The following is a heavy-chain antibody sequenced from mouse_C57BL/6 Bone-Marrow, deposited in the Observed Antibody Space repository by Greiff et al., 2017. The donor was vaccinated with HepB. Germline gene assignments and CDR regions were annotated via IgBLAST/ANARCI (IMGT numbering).Heavy chain of an antibody. CDR2: ISSGGDYI. CDR3: TREGHWFAY. D-gene: IGHD3-3*01. CDR1: GFTFSSYA. V-gene: IGHV5-9-1*02. Sequence: EVKLVESGEGLVKPGGSLKLSCAASGFTFSSYAMSWVRQTPEKRLEWVAYISSGGDYIYYADTVKGRFTISRDNARNTLYLQMSGLKSEDTAMYYCTREGHWFAYWGQGTLVTVSA. J-gene: IGHJ3*01.